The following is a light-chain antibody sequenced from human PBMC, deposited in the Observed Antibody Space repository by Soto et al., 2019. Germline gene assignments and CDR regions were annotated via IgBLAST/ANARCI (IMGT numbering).Light chain of an antibody. J-gene: IGLJ1*01. Sequence: QSALTQPASVSGSPEQSITISCTGTSNDVGRYNLVSWYQQHPGKAPKVMIYEVNKRPSGVPDRFSGSKSGNTASLTVSGLQAEDEADYYCSSYAGSSNVFGTGTKLTVL. CDR2: EVN. CDR1: SNDVGRYNL. CDR3: SSYAGSSNV. V-gene: IGLV2-14*02.